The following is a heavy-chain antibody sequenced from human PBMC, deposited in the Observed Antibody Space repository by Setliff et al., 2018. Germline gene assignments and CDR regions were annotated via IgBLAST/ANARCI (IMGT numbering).Heavy chain of an antibody. J-gene: IGHJ4*02. CDR2: IWHDGTNK. D-gene: IGHD3-22*01. V-gene: IGHV3-33*01. Sequence: GGSLRLSCVASGFTFSSYGMHWVRQAPGKGLEWVAIIWHDGTNKYYADSMKGRFTISRDNSKNTLYLQMNSLRPEDTAIYYCATSTIITYYFDSWGQGTLVTVSS. CDR3: ATSTIITYYFDS. CDR1: GFTFSSYG.